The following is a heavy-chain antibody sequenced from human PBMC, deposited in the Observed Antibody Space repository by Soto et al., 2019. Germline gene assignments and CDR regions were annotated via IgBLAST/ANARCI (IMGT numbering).Heavy chain of an antibody. CDR3: AREAHFYGRSDVFDI. V-gene: IGHV3-21*01. Sequence: GGSLRLSCAASGCTFRSYTMTCVREAPGRGLEWVSSISGDSNYIYYADSVKGRFTISRDNAKNSLYLQVNSLRADDTAVYYCAREAHFYGRSDVFDIWGQGTTVTV. CDR1: GCTFRSYT. CDR2: ISGDSNYI. D-gene: IGHD3-10*02. J-gene: IGHJ3*02.